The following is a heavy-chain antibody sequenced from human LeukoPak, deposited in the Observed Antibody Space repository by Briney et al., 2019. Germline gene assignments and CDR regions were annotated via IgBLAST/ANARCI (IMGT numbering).Heavy chain of an antibody. CDR2: ISAYNGNT. CDR1: GYTFTSYG. J-gene: IGHJ6*03. D-gene: IGHD3-3*01. Sequence: ASVKVSCKASGYTFTSYGFTWVRQAPGQGLEGMGWISAYNGNTNYAQKLQGRVSMTTATSTSTAYMELRSLRSDDTAVYYCSRVSTQRGDVDFWSGYYQYYYMDVWGKGTTVTVSS. V-gene: IGHV1-18*01. CDR3: SRVSTQRGDVDFWSGYYQYYYMDV.